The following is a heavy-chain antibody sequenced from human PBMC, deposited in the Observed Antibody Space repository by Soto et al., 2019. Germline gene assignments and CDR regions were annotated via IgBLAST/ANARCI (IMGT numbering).Heavy chain of an antibody. CDR1: GGSVSSGSYY. Sequence: SETLSLTCTVSGGSVSSGSYYWSWIRQPPGKGLEWIGYIYYSGSTNYNPSLKSRVTISVDTSKNQFSLKLSSVTAADTAVYYCAREKLFNYSGSGSPPYGMAVWGQGTTVTVSS. D-gene: IGHD3-10*01. CDR2: IYYSGST. V-gene: IGHV4-61*01. CDR3: AREKLFNYSGSGSPPYGMAV. J-gene: IGHJ6*02.